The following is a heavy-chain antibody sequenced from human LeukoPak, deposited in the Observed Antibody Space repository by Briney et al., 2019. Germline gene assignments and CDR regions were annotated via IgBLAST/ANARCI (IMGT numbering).Heavy chain of an antibody. V-gene: IGHV3-7*01. D-gene: IGHD2-15*01. CDR2: IKQDGSEK. CDR3: ARVGYCSGGSCYYYYYYAMDV. CDR1: GFTFSSYS. Sequence: RSLRLSCEASGFTFSSYSMNWVRQAPGKGLEWVANIKQDGSEKYYVDSVKGRFTISRDNAKNSLYLQMNSLRAEDTAVYYCARVGYCSGGSCYYYYYYAMDVWGQGTTVTVSS. J-gene: IGHJ6*02.